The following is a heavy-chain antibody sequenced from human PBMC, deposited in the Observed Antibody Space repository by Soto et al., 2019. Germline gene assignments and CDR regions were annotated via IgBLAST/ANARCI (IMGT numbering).Heavy chain of an antibody. CDR3: AKFMKVTGPAWGRASEH. Sequence: PGGSLRLSCATSGFNFNNYAMSWVRQAPGERLEWVSFISSSGGTTYYADSVKGRFTISRDNSRNTVFLQMNTLGAEDTAIYYCAKFMKVTGPAWGRASEHWGQGTRVTVSS. CDR2: ISSSGGTT. CDR1: GFNFNNYA. V-gene: IGHV3-23*01. J-gene: IGHJ4*02. D-gene: IGHD3-9*01.